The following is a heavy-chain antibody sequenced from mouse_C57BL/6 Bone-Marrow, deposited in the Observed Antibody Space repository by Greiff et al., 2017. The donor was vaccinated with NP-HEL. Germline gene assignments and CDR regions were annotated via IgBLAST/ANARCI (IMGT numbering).Heavy chain of an antibody. CDR2: IDPSDSET. J-gene: IGHJ1*03. CDR3: ARKRAFYYDWYFDV. D-gene: IGHD2-4*01. CDR1: GYTFTSYW. Sequence: QVQLQQPGAELVRPGSSVKLSCKASGYTFTSYWMHWVKQRPIQGLEWIGNIDPSDSETNYNQKFKDKATLTVDKSSSTAYMQLSSLTSEDSAVYYCARKRAFYYDWYFDVWGTGTTVTVSS. V-gene: IGHV1-52*01.